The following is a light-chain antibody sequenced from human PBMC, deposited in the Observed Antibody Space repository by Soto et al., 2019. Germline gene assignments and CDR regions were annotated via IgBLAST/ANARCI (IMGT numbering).Light chain of an antibody. J-gene: IGKJ1*01. V-gene: IGKV3-20*01. CDR3: QHYGTSMWT. CDR1: QSVSSSS. Sequence: PGGRATLSCRASQSVSSSSLSWYQQKPGQAPRLLIYDTSSRATDIPDRFSGSGSGTDFTPTISRLEPEDFTVYYCQHYGTSMWTFGQGTKVDIK. CDR2: DTS.